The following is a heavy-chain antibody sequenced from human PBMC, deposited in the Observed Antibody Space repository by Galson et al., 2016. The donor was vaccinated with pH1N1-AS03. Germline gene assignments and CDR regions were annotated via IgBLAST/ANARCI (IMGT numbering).Heavy chain of an antibody. V-gene: IGHV1-69*13. CDR2: IIPLSGTT. CDR3: ARGDSGATATITNFDY. D-gene: IGHD5-24*01. CDR1: GGTFATFA. Sequence: SVKVSCKASGGTFATFAVSWVRQARGQGLEWMGGIIPLSGTTNYARKFQGRLTITADDSTGTASMELSSLTSDDTAVYFCARGDSGATATITNFDYWGQGTLVTVSS. J-gene: IGHJ4*02.